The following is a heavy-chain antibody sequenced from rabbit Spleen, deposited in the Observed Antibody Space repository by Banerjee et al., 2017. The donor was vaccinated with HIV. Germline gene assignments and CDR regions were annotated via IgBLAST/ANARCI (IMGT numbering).Heavy chain of an antibody. Sequence: QEHLKESGGGLVQPGGSLKLSCKASGFDFSSYYMCWVRQAPGKGLEWIACIDTGSSGFTYYATWAKGRFTCSKTSSTTVTLQMTRLTAADTATYFCARDTSSSFSSYGMDLWGQGTLVTVS. D-gene: IGHD1-1*01. CDR2: IDTGSSGFT. J-gene: IGHJ6*01. CDR1: GFDFSSYY. CDR3: ARDTSSSFSSYGMDL. V-gene: IGHV1S45*01.